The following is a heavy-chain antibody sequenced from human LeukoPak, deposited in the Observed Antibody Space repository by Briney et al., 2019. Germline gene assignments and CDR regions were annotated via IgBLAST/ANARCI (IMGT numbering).Heavy chain of an antibody. CDR2: ISTSGSTI. Sequence: GGSLRLSCAASGFTFSSYEMNWVRQAPGKGLEWVSYISTSGSTIYYADSVKGRFTISRDNAKNSLYLQMNSLRAEDTAVYYCARKLEQWLVAPGDYWGQGTLVTVSS. V-gene: IGHV3-48*03. CDR1: GFTFSSYE. J-gene: IGHJ4*02. D-gene: IGHD6-19*01. CDR3: ARKLEQWLVAPGDY.